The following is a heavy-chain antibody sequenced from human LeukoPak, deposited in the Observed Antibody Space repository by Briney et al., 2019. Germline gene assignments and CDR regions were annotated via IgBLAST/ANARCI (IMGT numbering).Heavy chain of an antibody. CDR1: GFTFSSYW. J-gene: IGHJ4*02. CDR3: ARSLGQWLTNFDY. Sequence: GGSLRLSCAASGFTFSSYWMSWVRQAPGKGLEWVANIKQDGSEKYYVDSVKGRFTISRDNAKNSLYLQMNSLRAKDTAVYYCARSLGQWLTNFDYWGQGTLVTVSS. D-gene: IGHD6-19*01. CDR2: IKQDGSEK. V-gene: IGHV3-7*01.